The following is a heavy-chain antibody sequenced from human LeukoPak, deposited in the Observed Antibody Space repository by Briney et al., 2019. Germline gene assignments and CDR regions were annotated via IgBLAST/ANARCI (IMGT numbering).Heavy chain of an antibody. V-gene: IGHV1-46*01. CDR1: GYTFTSYY. Sequence: ASVKVSCKASGYTFTSYYMHWVRQAPGQGLEWMGIINPSGGSTSYAQKFQGRVTMTRDTSTSTVYMELSSLRSEDTAVYYCARDAGGDYYGSGSHHDAFDIWGQGTMVTVSS. J-gene: IGHJ3*02. D-gene: IGHD3-10*01. CDR2: INPSGGST. CDR3: ARDAGGDYYGSGSHHDAFDI.